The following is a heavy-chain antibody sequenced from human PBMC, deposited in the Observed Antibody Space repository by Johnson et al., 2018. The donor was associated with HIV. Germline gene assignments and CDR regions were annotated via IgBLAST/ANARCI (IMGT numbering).Heavy chain of an antibody. CDR1: GFTFDDYG. J-gene: IGHJ3*02. Sequence: MQLVESGGGVVQPGRSLRLSCAASGFTFDDYGMSWVRQAPGKGLEWVANIKQDGSEKYYVDSVKGRFTISRDNAKNSLYLQMNSLRAEDTAVYYCAKVGATVITPRGEAFDIWGQGTMVTVSS. D-gene: IGHD4-23*01. CDR2: IKQDGSEK. CDR3: AKVGATVITPRGEAFDI. V-gene: IGHV3-7*01.